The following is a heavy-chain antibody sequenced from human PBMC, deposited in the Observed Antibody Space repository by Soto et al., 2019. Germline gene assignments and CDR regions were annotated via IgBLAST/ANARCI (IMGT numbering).Heavy chain of an antibody. CDR1: GDTFSSYT. V-gene: IGHV1-69*08. D-gene: IGHD4-17*01. J-gene: IGHJ6*02. CDR2: IIPILDIA. Sequence: QVHLVQSGAEVRKPGSSVKVSCKASGDTFSSYTISWVRQAPGQGLEWMGRIIPILDIANYAQKFQGRVTITADRSTSTAYMELSSLRSEDTAVYYCAKEPLNYGGGLDVWGQGTTVTVSS. CDR3: AKEPLNYGGGLDV.